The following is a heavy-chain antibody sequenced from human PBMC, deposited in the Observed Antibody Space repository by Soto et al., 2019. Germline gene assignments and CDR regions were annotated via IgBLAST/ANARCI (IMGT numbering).Heavy chain of an antibody. CDR2: IIPIFGTA. J-gene: IGHJ6*02. CDR1: GGTFSSSA. CDR3: ARVWRSTTYYYYYYGMDV. D-gene: IGHD3-16*01. V-gene: IGHV1-69*13. Sequence: SVKVSCKASGGTFSSSALSWVRQAPGQGLEWMGGIIPIFGTANYAQKFQGRVTITADESTSTAYMELSSLRSEDTAVYYCARVWRSTTYYYYYYGMDVWGQGTTVTVSS.